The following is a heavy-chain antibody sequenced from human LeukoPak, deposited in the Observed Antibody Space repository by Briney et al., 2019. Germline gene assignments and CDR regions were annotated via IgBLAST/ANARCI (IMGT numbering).Heavy chain of an antibody. CDR3: AKRVSYSSGSHLDY. CDR1: GFTFSSYG. Sequence: GGSLRLSCAASGFTFSSYGMSWVRQAPGRGLEWVSIVSDGGSSTYYADSVKGRFTISRDNSENTLYLQINSLRAEDSAIYYCAKRVSYSSGSHLDYWGQGTLVTVSS. J-gene: IGHJ4*02. V-gene: IGHV3-23*01. CDR2: VSDGGSST. D-gene: IGHD3-10*01.